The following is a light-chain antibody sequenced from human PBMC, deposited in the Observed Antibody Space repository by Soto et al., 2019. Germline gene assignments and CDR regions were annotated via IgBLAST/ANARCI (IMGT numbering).Light chain of an antibody. CDR1: SSDVGGYNF. CDR2: EVS. V-gene: IGLV2-14*01. Sequence: QSVLTQPASVSGSPGQSITISCTGTSSDVGGYNFVSWCQHHPGKAPKLMIYEVSSRPSGVSNRFSGSKSGNTASLTISGLQAEDESDYYCTSYTSSSTLLFGTGTKVTVL. CDR3: TSYTSSSTLL. J-gene: IGLJ1*01.